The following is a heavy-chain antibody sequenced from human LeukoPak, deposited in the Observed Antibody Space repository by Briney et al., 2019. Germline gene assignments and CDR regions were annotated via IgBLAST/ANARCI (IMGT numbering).Heavy chain of an antibody. CDR1: GGSISSSGYY. Sequence: SETLSLTCTVSGGSISSSGYYWGWIRQPPGKGLEWIGSIYYSGSTYYNPSLKSRVTISVDTSKNQFSLKLSSVTAADTAVYYXXXXXRIXVAGPTLDYWGQGTLVTVSS. V-gene: IGHV4-39*01. CDR3: XXXXRIXVAGPTLDY. J-gene: IGHJ4*02. CDR2: IYYSGST. D-gene: IGHD6-19*01.